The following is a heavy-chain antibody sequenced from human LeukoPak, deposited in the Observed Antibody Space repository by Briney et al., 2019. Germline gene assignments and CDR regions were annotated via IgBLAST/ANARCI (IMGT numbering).Heavy chain of an antibody. D-gene: IGHD3-9*01. J-gene: IGHJ4*02. CDR2: ISSSSSYI. CDR1: GFTFSSYS. V-gene: IGHV3-21*01. Sequence: AXGFTFSSYSMNWVRQAPGKGLEWXXXISSSSSYIYYADSGKGRFTISRDNAKNSLYLQMNSLRAEDTAVYYCARGPYDILTGYYLNYWGQGTLVTVSS. CDR3: ARGPYDILTGYYLNY.